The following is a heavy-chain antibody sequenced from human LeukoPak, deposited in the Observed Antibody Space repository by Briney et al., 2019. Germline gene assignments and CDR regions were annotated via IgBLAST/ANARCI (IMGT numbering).Heavy chain of an antibody. CDR2: ISSSSSYI. Sequence: GGSLRLSCAASGFTVSSNYMSWVRQAPGKGLEWVSSISSSSSYIYYADSVKGRFTISRDNAKNSLYLQMNSLRAEDTAVYYCARVSGIGPLQLIGEQDYWGQGTLVTVSS. V-gene: IGHV3-21*01. CDR1: GFTVSSNY. J-gene: IGHJ4*02. D-gene: IGHD1/OR15-1a*01. CDR3: ARVSGIGPLQLIGEQDY.